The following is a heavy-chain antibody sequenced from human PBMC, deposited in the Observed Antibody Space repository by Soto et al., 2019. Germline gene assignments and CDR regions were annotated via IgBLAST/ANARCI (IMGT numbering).Heavy chain of an antibody. V-gene: IGHV1-58*01. CDR3: AAEVNYDFWSGFFDY. D-gene: IGHD3-3*01. Sequence: SVKVSCKASGFTFTSSAVQWVRQARGQRLEWIGWIVVGSGNTNYAQKFQERVTITRDMSTSTAYMELSSLRSEDTAVYYCAAEVNYDFWSGFFDYWGQGTLVTVSS. CDR2: IVVGSGNT. J-gene: IGHJ4*02. CDR1: GFTFTSSA.